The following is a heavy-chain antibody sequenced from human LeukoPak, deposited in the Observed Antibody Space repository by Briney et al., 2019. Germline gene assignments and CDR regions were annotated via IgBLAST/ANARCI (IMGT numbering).Heavy chain of an antibody. CDR2: ISSSSSYI. D-gene: IGHD4-17*01. CDR1: GFTFDDYG. V-gene: IGHV3-21*01. CDR3: ARDAYGDYVGYFDY. J-gene: IGHJ4*02. Sequence: GGSLRLSCAASGFTFDDYGMSWVHQAPGKGLEWVSSISSSSSYIYYADSVKGRFTISRDNAKNSLYLQMNSLRAEDTAVYYCARDAYGDYVGYFDYWGQGTLVTVSS.